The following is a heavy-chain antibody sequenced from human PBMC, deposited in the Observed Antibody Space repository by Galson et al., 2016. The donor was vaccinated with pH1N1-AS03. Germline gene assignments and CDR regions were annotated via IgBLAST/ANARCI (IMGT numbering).Heavy chain of an antibody. CDR3: ARDGPPQGISVAGSFDF. CDR1: GFPSSGYS. V-gene: IGHV3-21*01. J-gene: IGHJ4*02. Sequence: SLRLSCAASGFPSSGYSMNWVRQAPGKGLEWVSFISTTSSSIYYADSVKGRFTISRDNAKNSLFLQMNSLRDEDTAVYYCARDGPPQGISVAGSFDFWGQGTLVTVSS. D-gene: IGHD6-19*01. CDR2: ISTTSSSI.